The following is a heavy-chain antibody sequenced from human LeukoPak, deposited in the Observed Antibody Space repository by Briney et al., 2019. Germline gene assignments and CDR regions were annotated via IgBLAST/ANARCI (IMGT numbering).Heavy chain of an antibody. Sequence: GGSLRLSCAASGFTFSSYAMHWVRQAPGEGLEWVAVISYDGSNKYYADSVKGRFTISRDNSKNTLYLQMNSLRAEDTAVYYCAREWTGFFDYWGQGTLVTVSS. D-gene: IGHD3/OR15-3a*01. CDR1: GFTFSSYA. CDR2: ISYDGSNK. V-gene: IGHV3-30-3*01. J-gene: IGHJ4*02. CDR3: AREWTGFFDY.